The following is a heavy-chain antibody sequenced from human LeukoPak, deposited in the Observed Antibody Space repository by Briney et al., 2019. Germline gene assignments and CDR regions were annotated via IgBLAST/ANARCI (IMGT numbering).Heavy chain of an antibody. J-gene: IGHJ4*02. D-gene: IGHD3-9*01. Sequence: GGSLRLSCAASGFTFDDYGMTWVRQAPGKGLEWVSYISSSGSTIYYADSVKGRFTISRDNAKNSLYLQMNSLRAEDTAVYYCARDIALTGYPDYFDYWGQGTLVTVSS. CDR2: ISSSGSTI. V-gene: IGHV3-11*04. CDR1: GFTFDDYG. CDR3: ARDIALTGYPDYFDY.